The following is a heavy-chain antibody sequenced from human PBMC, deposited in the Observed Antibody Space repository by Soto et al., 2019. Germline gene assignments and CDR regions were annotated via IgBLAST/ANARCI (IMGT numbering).Heavy chain of an antibody. CDR2: IIPIIGII. J-gene: IGHJ5*02. V-gene: IGHV1-69*08. Sequence: QVQLVQSGAEVKKPGSSVKVSCKASGGTFSTYTITWVRQAPGQGLEWIGRIIPIIGIINYAQKFQGRVTISADKLTGTAYMELTGLRSDDTAVYYCAGDPDSHYNDSHASSYPWGQGTLVTDSS. CDR3: AGDPDSHYNDSHASSYP. CDR1: GGTFSTYT. D-gene: IGHD4-4*01.